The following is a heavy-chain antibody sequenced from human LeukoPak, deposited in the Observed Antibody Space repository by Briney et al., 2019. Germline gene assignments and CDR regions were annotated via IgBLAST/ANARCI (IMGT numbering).Heavy chain of an antibody. D-gene: IGHD2-2*01. J-gene: IGHJ6*02. CDR1: GYTFTSYY. V-gene: IGHV1-46*01. CDR3: ARYCSSTSCRSVDYYYGMDV. CDR2: INPSGGST. Sequence: ASVKVSCKASGYTFTSYYMHWVRQAPGQGLEWMGIINPSGGSTSYAQKFQGRVTMTRDTSTSTVYMELSSLRSEDTAVYYCARYCSSTSCRSVDYYYGMDVWGQGTTVTVSS.